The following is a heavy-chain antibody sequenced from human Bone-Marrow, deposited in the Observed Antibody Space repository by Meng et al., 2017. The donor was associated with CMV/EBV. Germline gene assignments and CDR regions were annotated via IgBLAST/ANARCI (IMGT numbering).Heavy chain of an antibody. J-gene: IGHJ4*02. V-gene: IGHV1-69*04. D-gene: IGHD2-8*01. CDR2: IIPILGIA. CDR3: ARDLCNNGVCSLDY. Sequence: SVKVSCKASGGTFSSYTISWVRQAPGQGLEWMGRIIPILGIANYAQKFQGRVTITADKSTSTAYMELSSLRSDDTAVYYCARDLCNNGVCSLDYWGQGTLVTVSS. CDR1: GGTFSSYT.